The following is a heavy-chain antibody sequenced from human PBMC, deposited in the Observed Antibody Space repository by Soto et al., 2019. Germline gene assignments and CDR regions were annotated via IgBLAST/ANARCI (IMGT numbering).Heavy chain of an antibody. V-gene: IGHV4-59*01. J-gene: IGHJ4*02. CDR1: GGSISSYY. Sequence: SGTLSLTCTVSGGSISSYYLGWIRQPPGKGLEWIGYIYYSGSTNYNPSLKSRVTISVDTSKNQFSLKLSSVTAADTAVYYCARVWGYYFDYWGQGTLVTVSS. CDR2: IYYSGST. CDR3: ARVWGYYFDY. D-gene: IGHD2-21*01.